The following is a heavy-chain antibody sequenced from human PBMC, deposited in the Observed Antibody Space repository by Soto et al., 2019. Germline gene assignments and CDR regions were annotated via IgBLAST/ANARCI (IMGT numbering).Heavy chain of an antibody. Sequence: QLQLQESGPGLVKPSETLSLTCTVSGGSISSSSYYWGWIRQPPGKGLEWIGSIYYSGSTYYNPSLKSRVTISVDTSKNQFSLKLSSVTAADTAVYYCARHQSGSYRFVVVGFDYWGQGTLVTVSS. CDR1: GGSISSSSYY. J-gene: IGHJ4*02. CDR2: IYYSGST. CDR3: ARHQSGSYRFVVVGFDY. V-gene: IGHV4-39*01. D-gene: IGHD3-16*02.